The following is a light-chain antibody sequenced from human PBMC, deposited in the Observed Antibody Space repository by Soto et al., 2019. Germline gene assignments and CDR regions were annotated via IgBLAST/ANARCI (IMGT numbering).Light chain of an antibody. CDR3: GTWDSSLSAHV. J-gene: IGLJ1*01. CDR1: SSNIANNY. CDR2: EIN. V-gene: IGLV1-51*02. Sequence: SVLTHPPSGSAAPGQKVTLSCSGNSSNIANNYVSWYQQLPGTAPKLLIYEINKRPSGIPDRFSGSKSGTSATLGITGLQTGDEADYYCGTWDSSLSAHVFGTGTKVTVL.